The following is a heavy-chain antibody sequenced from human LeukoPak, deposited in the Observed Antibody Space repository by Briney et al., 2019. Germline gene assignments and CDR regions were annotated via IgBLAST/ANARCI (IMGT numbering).Heavy chain of an antibody. D-gene: IGHD1-26*01. Sequence: GGSLRLSCAASGFTFSSYWMSWVRQAPGKGLEWVANIKQNGSEKYYVDSVKGRFTISRDNAKNSLYLQMNSLRAEDTAVYYCARYSGSYEVNYYYYYGMDVWGQGTTVTVSS. V-gene: IGHV3-7*03. J-gene: IGHJ6*02. CDR2: IKQNGSEK. CDR1: GFTFSSYW. CDR3: ARYSGSYEVNYYYYYGMDV.